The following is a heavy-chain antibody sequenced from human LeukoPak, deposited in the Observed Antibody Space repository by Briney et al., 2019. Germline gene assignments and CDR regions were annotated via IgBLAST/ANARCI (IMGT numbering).Heavy chain of an antibody. V-gene: IGHV1-2*06. CDR3: ARDRSGSYSTYYYYMDV. CDR2: INPNSGGT. CDR1: GYTFIGYY. Sequence: ASVKVSCKASGYTFIGYYMHWVRQAPGQGLEWMGRINPNSGGTNYAQKFQGGVTMTRDTSISTAYLELSRLRSDDTAVYYCARDRSGSYSTYYYYMDVWGKGTTVTVSS. D-gene: IGHD1-26*01. J-gene: IGHJ6*03.